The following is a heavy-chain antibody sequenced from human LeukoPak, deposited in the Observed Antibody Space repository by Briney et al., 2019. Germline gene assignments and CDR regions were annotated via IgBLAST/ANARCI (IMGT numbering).Heavy chain of an antibody. CDR3: AKTLGYYGSGNLGP. CDR1: GFTFSTYI. CDR2: IGTSTSYI. D-gene: IGHD3-10*01. J-gene: IGHJ4*02. Sequence: GGSLRLSCAASGFTFSTYIMNWVRQTPGKGLEWVSSIGTSTSYIYYADSVKGRFTISRDNSKNTLYLQMNSLRAEDTAVYYCAKTLGYYGSGNLGPWGQGTLVTVSS. V-gene: IGHV3-21*04.